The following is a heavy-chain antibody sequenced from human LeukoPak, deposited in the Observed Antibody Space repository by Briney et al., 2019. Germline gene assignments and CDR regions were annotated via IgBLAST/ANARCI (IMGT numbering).Heavy chain of an antibody. J-gene: IGHJ5*02. CDR2: TYYSGST. CDR1: GGSISSGGYY. CDR3: ARGGPVRYAVPPSFDP. Sequence: SQTLSLTCTVSGGSISSGGYYWSWIRQHPGKGLEWIGYTYYSGSTHYNPSLKSRVTISVDTSKNQFSLKLSSVTAADTAVYYCARGGPVRYAVPPSFDPWGQGTLVTVSS. D-gene: IGHD2-2*01. V-gene: IGHV4-31*03.